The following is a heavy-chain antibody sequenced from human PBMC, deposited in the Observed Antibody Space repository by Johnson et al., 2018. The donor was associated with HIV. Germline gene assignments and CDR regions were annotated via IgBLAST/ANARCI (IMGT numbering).Heavy chain of an antibody. J-gene: IGHJ3*02. CDR2: ISFVGINK. CDR3: AREVGTAFDI. Sequence: QVQLLESGGGVVQPGRSLRLSCAASGFTFSSYAMHWVRQAPGKGLEWVAVISFVGINKYYADSVKGRFTIFRDNSKNTLYLQMNRLRAEDTAVYYCAREVGTAFDIWGQGTMVTVSS. CDR1: GFTFSSYA. V-gene: IGHV3-30*04. D-gene: IGHD3-10*01.